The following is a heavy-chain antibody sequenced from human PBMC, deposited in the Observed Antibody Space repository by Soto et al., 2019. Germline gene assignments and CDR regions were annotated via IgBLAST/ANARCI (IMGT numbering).Heavy chain of an antibody. CDR1: GFTFSNAW. CDR2: IKSKTDGGTT. D-gene: IGHD1-1*01. Sequence: PGGSLRLSCAASGFTFSNAWMNWVRQAPGKGLEWVGRIKSKTDGGTTDYAAPVKGRFTISRDDSKNTLYLQMNSLKTEDTAVYYCTTASWNGIYYYYGMDVWGQGTTVTVSS. J-gene: IGHJ6*02. CDR3: TTASWNGIYYYYGMDV. V-gene: IGHV3-15*07.